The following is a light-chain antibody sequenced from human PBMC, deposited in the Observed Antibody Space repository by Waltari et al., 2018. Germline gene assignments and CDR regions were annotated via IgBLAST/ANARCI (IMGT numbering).Light chain of an antibody. V-gene: IGLV3-19*01. CDR3: HSRDTTSTRV. CDR2: GAN. CDR1: SLRRFF. Sequence: SSELTQDPAMSVAPGQTVTITCHGDSLRRFFASWYQQRPGQAPFLVVYGANNRPSGIPDRFSGSTSGGTAFLTITGAQADDEAVYFCHSRDTTSTRVFGGGTRLTV. J-gene: IGLJ2*01.